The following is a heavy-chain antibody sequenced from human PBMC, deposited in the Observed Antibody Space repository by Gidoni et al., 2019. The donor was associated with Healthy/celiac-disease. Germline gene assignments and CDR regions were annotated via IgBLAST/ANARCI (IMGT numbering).Heavy chain of an antibody. CDR3: ARPRGYSSSEAFDY. Sequence: QVQLVQSGAKVNKPRSSVKVSCKASGGNFSRYAISWVRQAPGQGLEWMGGIISICGTATHAQKFQGRVTIAANESTRTAYMELSRLRSEDTAGYYWARPRGYSSSEAFDYWGQGTLVTVSS. V-gene: IGHV1-69*01. CDR1: GGNFSRYA. CDR2: IISICGTA. D-gene: IGHD6-6*01. J-gene: IGHJ4*02.